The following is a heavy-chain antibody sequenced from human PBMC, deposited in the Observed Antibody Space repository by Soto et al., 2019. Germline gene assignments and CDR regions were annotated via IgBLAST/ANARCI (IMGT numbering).Heavy chain of an antibody. Sequence: PGGSLRLSCAASGFTFSNAWMSWVRQAPGKGLEWVGRIKSKTDGGTTDYAAPVKGRFTISRDDSKNTLYLQMNSLKTEDTAVYYCTTGYDSSGYYPPYYYYGMDVWGQGTTVTVSS. CDR1: GFTFSNAW. CDR3: TTGYDSSGYYPPYYYYGMDV. J-gene: IGHJ6*02. V-gene: IGHV3-15*01. CDR2: IKSKTDGGTT. D-gene: IGHD3-22*01.